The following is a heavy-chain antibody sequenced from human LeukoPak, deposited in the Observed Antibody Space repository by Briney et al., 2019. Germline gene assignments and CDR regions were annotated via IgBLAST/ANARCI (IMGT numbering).Heavy chain of an antibody. D-gene: IGHD3-10*01. Sequence: SQTLSLTCTVSGGSISSGGYYWSWIRQHPGTGLEWIGYIYYSGSTYYNPSLKSRVTISVDTSKNQFSLKLSSVTAADTAVYYCARDGRAMVRGFDYWGQGTLVTVSS. CDR3: ARDGRAMVRGFDY. CDR2: IYYSGST. J-gene: IGHJ4*02. CDR1: GGSISSGGYY. V-gene: IGHV4-31*03.